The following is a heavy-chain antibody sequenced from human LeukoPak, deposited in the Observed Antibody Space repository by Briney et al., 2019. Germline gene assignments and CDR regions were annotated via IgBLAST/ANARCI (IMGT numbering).Heavy chain of an antibody. CDR3: AREGYSSSWYSSQPLDY. CDR2: ISSSSSYI. Sequence: GGSLRLSCAASGFTFSSYSMNWVSQAPGKGLEWVSSISSSSSYIYYADSVKGRFTISRDNAKNSLYLQMNSLRAEDTAVYYCAREGYSSSWYSSQPLDYWGQGTLVTVSS. J-gene: IGHJ4*02. V-gene: IGHV3-21*01. CDR1: GFTFSSYS. D-gene: IGHD6-13*01.